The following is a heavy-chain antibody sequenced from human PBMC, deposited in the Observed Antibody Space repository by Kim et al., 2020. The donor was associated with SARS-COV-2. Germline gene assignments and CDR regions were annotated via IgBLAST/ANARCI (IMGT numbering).Heavy chain of an antibody. CDR2: ISSSSSTI. CDR3: ARGEGYGDYVFPPFDY. Sequence: GGSLRLSCAASGFTFSSYSMNWVRQAPGKGLEWVSYISSSSSTIYYADSVKGRFTISRDNAKNSLYLQMNSLRDEDTAVYYCARGEGYGDYVFPPFDYWGQGTLVTVSS. J-gene: IGHJ4*02. D-gene: IGHD4-17*01. V-gene: IGHV3-48*02. CDR1: GFTFSSYS.